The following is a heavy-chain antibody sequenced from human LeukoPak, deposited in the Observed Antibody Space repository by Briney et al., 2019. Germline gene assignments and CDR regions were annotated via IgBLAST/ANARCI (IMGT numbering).Heavy chain of an antibody. CDR3: ARSPYDWNYGDY. V-gene: IGHV3-23*01. J-gene: IGHJ4*02. CDR2: ISGSGGSK. Sequence: PGGSLRLSCAASGFTFSSYAMSWVRQAPGKGLEWVSAISGSGGSKYYADPVKGRFTISRDNSKNTLYLQMNSLRAEDTAVYYWARSPYDWNYGDYWGQGTLVTVSS. D-gene: IGHD1-20*01. CDR1: GFTFSSYA.